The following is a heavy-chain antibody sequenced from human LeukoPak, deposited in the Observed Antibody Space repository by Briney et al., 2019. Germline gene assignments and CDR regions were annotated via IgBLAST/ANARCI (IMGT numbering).Heavy chain of an antibody. J-gene: IGHJ4*02. CDR3: ARLVCSATTCSYGGAVDS. Sequence: SETLSLTCTISGGSINSGGYFWSWFRQLPGKGLEWIAYMYYDGSVYNNPSLVSRVTMSIDTSKTQFSLKLSSVTAADTAVYYCARLVCSATTCSYGGAVDSWGQGTLVTVSS. D-gene: IGHD2-2*01. V-gene: IGHV4-31*03. CDR2: MYYDGSV. CDR1: GGSINSGGYF.